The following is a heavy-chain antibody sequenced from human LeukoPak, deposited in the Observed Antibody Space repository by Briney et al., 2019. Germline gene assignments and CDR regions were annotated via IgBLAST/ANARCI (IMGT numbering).Heavy chain of an antibody. Sequence: GESLQISCQGSGYSFTSHWIGWVRQMPGKGLEWMGIIFPSDSDTRYSPSFQGQVTISADKSSSTAYLQWSSLKASDTAMYYCARRNYGNKWHFDYWGQGTLVTVSS. V-gene: IGHV5-51*01. CDR3: ARRNYGNKWHFDY. J-gene: IGHJ4*02. CDR2: IFPSDSDT. CDR1: GYSFTSHW. D-gene: IGHD4-17*01.